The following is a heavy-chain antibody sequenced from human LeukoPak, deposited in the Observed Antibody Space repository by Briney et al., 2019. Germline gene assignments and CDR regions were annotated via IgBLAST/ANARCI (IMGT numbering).Heavy chain of an antibody. CDR2: IIPIFGTA. D-gene: IGHD3-9*01. CDR3: ARDGDYDILTGSCDY. J-gene: IGHJ4*02. V-gene: IGHV1-69*01. Sequence: GASVKVSCKASGGTFSSYAISWVRQAPGQGLEWMGGIIPIFGTANYAQKFQGRVTITADESTSTAYMELSSLRSEDTAVYYCARDGDYDILTGSCDYWGQGTLVTVSS. CDR1: GGTFSSYA.